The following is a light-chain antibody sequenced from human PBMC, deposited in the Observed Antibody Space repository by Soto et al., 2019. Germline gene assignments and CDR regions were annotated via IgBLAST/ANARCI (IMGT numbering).Light chain of an antibody. CDR3: QKYNSAPSIT. Sequence: DIQMTQSPSSLSASVGDRVTITCRVSQGISNYLAWYQQKPGKVPKLLIYAASTLQSGVPSRFSGSGSGTDFTLTISSLQPEEVATYYCQKYNSAPSITFGQGTRLEIK. V-gene: IGKV1-27*01. J-gene: IGKJ5*01. CDR1: QGISNY. CDR2: AAS.